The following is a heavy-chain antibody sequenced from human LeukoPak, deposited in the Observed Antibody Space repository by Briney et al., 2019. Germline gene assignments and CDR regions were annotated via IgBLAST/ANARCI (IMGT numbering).Heavy chain of an antibody. CDR2: INSDGRST. J-gene: IGHJ4*02. CDR3: ARGADSGYSSDN. V-gene: IGHV3-74*01. CDR1: GFTVGSHY. D-gene: IGHD3-9*01. Sequence: PGGSLRLSCAASGFTVGSHYMSWVRQAPGKGLVWVSRINSDGRSTNYADSVKGRFTISRDNAKNTLYLQMNSLRAEDTAVYYCARGADSGYSSDNWGQGTLVSVSS.